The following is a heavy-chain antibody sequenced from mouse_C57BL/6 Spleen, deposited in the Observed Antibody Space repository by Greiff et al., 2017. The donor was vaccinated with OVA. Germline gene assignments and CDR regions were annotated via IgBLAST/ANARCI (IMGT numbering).Heavy chain of an antibody. D-gene: IGHD2-4*01. CDR1: GYTFTSYW. J-gene: IGHJ2*01. CDR2: IDPSDSYT. CDR3: ARGGYDYYYFDY. V-gene: IGHV1-69*01. Sequence: VQLQESGAELVMPGASVKLSCKASGYTFTSYWMHWVKQRPGQGLEWIGEIDPSDSYTNYNQKFKGKSTLTVDKSSSTAYMQLSSLTSEDSAVYYCARGGYDYYYFDYWGQGTTLTVSS.